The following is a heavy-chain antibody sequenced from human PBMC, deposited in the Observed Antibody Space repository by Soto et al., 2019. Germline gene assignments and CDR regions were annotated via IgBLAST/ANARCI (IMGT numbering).Heavy chain of an antibody. CDR1: GGSISSNNYN. CDR2: IYYSGST. V-gene: IGHV4-61*05. Sequence: SETLSLTCTVSGGSISSNNYNWVRLRPPPGQERVWNGYIYYSGSTNYNPSLKSRVTISVDTSKNQFSLKLGSVTAADAAVYYCARHVRFGGYCSGGSCYYDAFDIWGQGTMVTVSS. J-gene: IGHJ3*02. CDR3: ARHVRFGGYCSGGSCYYDAFDI. D-gene: IGHD2-15*01.